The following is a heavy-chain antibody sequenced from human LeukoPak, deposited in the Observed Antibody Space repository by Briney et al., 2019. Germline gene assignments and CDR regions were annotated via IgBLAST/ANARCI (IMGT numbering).Heavy chain of an antibody. CDR2: IYTSGST. CDR3: ARDRAITIFGVVRAFDI. Sequence: SQTLSLTCTVSGGSISSGSYYWSWIRQPAGKGLEWIGRIYTSGSTNYNPSLKSRVTISVDTSKNQFSLKLSSVTAADTAVYYCARDRAITIFGVVRAFDIWGQGTMVTVSS. J-gene: IGHJ3*02. CDR1: GGSISSGSYY. D-gene: IGHD3-3*01. V-gene: IGHV4-61*02.